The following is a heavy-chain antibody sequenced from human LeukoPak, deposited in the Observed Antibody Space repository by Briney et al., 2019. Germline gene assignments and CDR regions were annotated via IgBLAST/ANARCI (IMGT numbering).Heavy chain of an antibody. CDR3: AKDRLKTAYYFDY. D-gene: IGHD2-21*02. CDR2: ISTTSGNI. Sequence: GGSLRLSCAASGFTFSSYSMNWVRQAPGKGLEWVAAISTTSGNIYYADSVKGRFTISRDNSKNTLYLQMNSLRAEDTAVYYCAKDRLKTAYYFDYWGQGTLVTVSS. V-gene: IGHV3-21*01. CDR1: GFTFSSYS. J-gene: IGHJ4*02.